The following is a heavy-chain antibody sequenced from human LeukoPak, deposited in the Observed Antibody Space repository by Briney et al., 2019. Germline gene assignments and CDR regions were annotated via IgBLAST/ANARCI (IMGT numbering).Heavy chain of an antibody. D-gene: IGHD3-10*01. CDR1: GFTFSSYS. CDR2: ISSSSSYI. CDR3: ARDLWLGDCYGSGSYHHYGMDV. J-gene: IGHJ6*04. V-gene: IGHV3-21*01. Sequence: GGSLRLSCAASGFTFSSYSMNWVRQAPGKGLEWVSSISSSSSYIYYADSVKGRFTISRDNAKNSLYLQMNSLRAEDTAVCYCARDLWLGDCYGSGSYHHYGMDVWGKGTTVTVSS.